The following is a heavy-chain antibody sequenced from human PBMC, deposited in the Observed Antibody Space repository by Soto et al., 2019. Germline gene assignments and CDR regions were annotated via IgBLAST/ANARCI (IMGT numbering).Heavy chain of an antibody. V-gene: IGHV4-4*07. CDR3: ARGIGYCNNGVCYFDYYYGMDV. Sequence: SETLSLTCTVSGGSISSYYWSWIRQPAGKGLEWIGRIYTSGSTNYNPSLKSRVTMSVDTSKNQFSLKLSSVTAEDTAVYYCARGIGYCNNGVCYFDYYYGMDVWGQGTTVTVSS. D-gene: IGHD2-8*01. J-gene: IGHJ6*02. CDR1: GGSISSYY. CDR2: IYTSGST.